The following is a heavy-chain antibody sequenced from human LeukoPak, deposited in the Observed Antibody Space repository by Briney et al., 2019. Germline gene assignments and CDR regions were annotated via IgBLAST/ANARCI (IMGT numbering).Heavy chain of an antibody. CDR2: IRGSGSRT. Sequence: GRSLRLSCAASGFTFSSYAMSWVRQAPGKGLERVSAIRGSGSRTYYADSVKGRFTISRDNSKNTLYLQMNSLRAEDTAVYYCGKGTGAVDTAIALDYCGQGTLVTVSS. CDR3: GKGTGAVDTAIALDY. D-gene: IGHD5-18*01. CDR1: GFTFSSYA. V-gene: IGHV3-23*01. J-gene: IGHJ4*02.